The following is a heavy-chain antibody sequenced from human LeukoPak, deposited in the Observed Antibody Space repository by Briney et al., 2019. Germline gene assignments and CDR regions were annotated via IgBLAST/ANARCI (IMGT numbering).Heavy chain of an antibody. CDR3: ARGVYIAAAQYGY. D-gene: IGHD6-13*01. V-gene: IGHV4-59*08. CDR2: IYYTGST. Sequence: SETLSLTCTVSGGSINNYYWSWVRQPPGAGLEWLAYIYYTGSTNYNPSLKTRLTISVDTSKNQFSPRLNSVTAADTAVYYCARGVYIAAAQYGYWGQGTLVTVSS. CDR1: GGSINNYY. J-gene: IGHJ4*02.